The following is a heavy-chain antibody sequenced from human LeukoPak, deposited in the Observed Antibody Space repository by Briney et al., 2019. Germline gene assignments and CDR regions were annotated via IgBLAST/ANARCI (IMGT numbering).Heavy chain of an antibody. CDR2: IIPIFGTA. CDR3: ARAQRLGYNWFDP. CDR1: GGTFSSYA. D-gene: IGHD6-25*01. V-gene: IGHV1-69*13. J-gene: IGHJ5*02. Sequence: SVKVSCKASGGTFSSYAISWVRQAPGQGLEWMGGIIPIFGTANYAQKFQGRVTITADESTSTAYMELSSLRSEDTAVYYCARAQRLGYNWFDPWGQGTLVTVSS.